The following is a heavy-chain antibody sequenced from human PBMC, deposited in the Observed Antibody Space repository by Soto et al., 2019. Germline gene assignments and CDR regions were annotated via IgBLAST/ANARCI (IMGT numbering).Heavy chain of an antibody. J-gene: IGHJ6*02. D-gene: IGHD6-19*01. V-gene: IGHV1-8*01. Sequence: ASVKVSCKASGYTFTSYDINWVRQATGQGPEWMGWMNPNSGNTGYAQKFQGRVTMTRNTSISTAYMELSSLRSEDTAVYYCAGGYSSGWYGYYYYYGMDVWGQGTTVTVSS. CDR1: GYTFTSYD. CDR2: MNPNSGNT. CDR3: AGGYSSGWYGYYYYYGMDV.